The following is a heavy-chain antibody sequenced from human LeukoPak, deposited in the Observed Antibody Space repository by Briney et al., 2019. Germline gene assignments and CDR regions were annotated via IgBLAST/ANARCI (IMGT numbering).Heavy chain of an antibody. J-gene: IGHJ4*02. V-gene: IGHV1-2*02. CDR3: ARESY. CDR1: GYTFTGYW. CDR2: INPENGDT. Sequence: ASVKVSCKASGYTFTGYWIHWVRQVPGQGLEWLGWINPENGDTRYVQNFQGRVAMTRDTSTSTVYMELSSLRSEDTAVYYCARESYWGQGTLVTVSS.